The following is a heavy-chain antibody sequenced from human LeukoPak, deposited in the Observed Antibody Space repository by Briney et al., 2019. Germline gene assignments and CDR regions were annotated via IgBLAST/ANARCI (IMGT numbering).Heavy chain of an antibody. Sequence: ASVKVSCKASGYTFTSYAMHWVRQAPGQRLEWMGWINAGNGNTKYSQEFQGRVTITRDTSASTAYMELSSLRSEDMAVYYCARGRSSSSRYYYYYMDVWGKGTTVTVSS. CDR2: INAGNGNT. CDR3: ARGRSSSSRYYYYYMDV. D-gene: IGHD6-6*01. V-gene: IGHV1-3*03. J-gene: IGHJ6*03. CDR1: GYTFTSYA.